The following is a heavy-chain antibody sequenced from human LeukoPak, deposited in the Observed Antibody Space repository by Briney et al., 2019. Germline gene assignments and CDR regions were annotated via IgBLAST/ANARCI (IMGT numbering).Heavy chain of an antibody. D-gene: IGHD1-26*01. CDR3: ARNGWVGAPQLAAFDV. CDR1: GYTFTNYY. V-gene: IGHV1-46*01. J-gene: IGHJ3*01. CDR2: INPSGGSA. Sequence: ASVKVSCKASGYTFTNYYLHWVRQAPGQGPDWMGIINPSGGSATYAQKFQGRVIMTRDTSTSTVYMELSSLRSEDTAVYYCARNGWVGAPQLAAFDVWGQGTMVSVSS.